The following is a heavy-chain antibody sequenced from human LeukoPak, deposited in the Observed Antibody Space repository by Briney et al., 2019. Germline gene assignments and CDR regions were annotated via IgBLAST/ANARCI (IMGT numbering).Heavy chain of an antibody. D-gene: IGHD3-3*01. V-gene: IGHV3-48*03. Sequence: PGGSLRLSCAAPGFTFSSYEMNWVRQAPGKGLEWVSYISSSGSSIYYADSVKGRFTISRDNAKNSQYLQMNSLRAEDTAVYYRARATVGFDYWGQGTLVTVSS. CDR3: ARATVGFDY. CDR1: GFTFSSYE. CDR2: ISSSGSSI. J-gene: IGHJ4*02.